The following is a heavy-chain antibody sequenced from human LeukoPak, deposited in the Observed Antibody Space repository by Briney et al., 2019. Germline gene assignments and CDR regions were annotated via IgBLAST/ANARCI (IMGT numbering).Heavy chain of an antibody. D-gene: IGHD2-2*01. CDR2: ISSSGSTI. Sequence: QPGGSLRLSCAASGFTFSSYSMNWVRQAPGKGLEWVSYISSSGSTIYYADSVKGRFTISRDNAKNSLYLQMNSLRAEDTAVYYCAREGVPAAFDYWGQGTLVTVSS. CDR1: GFTFSSYS. J-gene: IGHJ4*02. CDR3: AREGVPAAFDY. V-gene: IGHV3-48*04.